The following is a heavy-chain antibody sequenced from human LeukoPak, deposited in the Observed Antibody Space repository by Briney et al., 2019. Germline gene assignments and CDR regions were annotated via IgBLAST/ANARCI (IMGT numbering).Heavy chain of an antibody. D-gene: IGHD3-10*01. CDR1: GFPISTNY. Sequence: GGSLRLSCAASGFPISTNYMSWVRQAPGKGREWVAIIYSGGNTFYADSVKGGFTISRNSSKNTLFLQMISLRAEDTDVYYCARDHITMIRGVSYYFYGMDVWGQGTTVTVSS. V-gene: IGHV3-53*01. CDR3: ARDHITMIRGVSYYFYGMDV. J-gene: IGHJ6*02. CDR2: IYSGGNT.